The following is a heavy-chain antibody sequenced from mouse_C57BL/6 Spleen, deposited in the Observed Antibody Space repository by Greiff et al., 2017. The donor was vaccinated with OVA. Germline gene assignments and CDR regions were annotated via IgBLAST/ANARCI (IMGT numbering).Heavy chain of an antibody. CDR3: ARTLYYDLYFDV. V-gene: IGHV1-66*01. CDR1: GYSFTSYY. J-gene: IGHJ1*03. Sequence: VQLQESGPELVKPGASVKISCKASGYSFTSYYIHWVKQRPGQGLEWIGWIYPGSGNTKYNEKFKGKATLTADTSSSTAYIQLSSLTSEDSAVYYCARTLYYDLYFDVWGTGTTVTVSS. CDR2: IYPGSGNT. D-gene: IGHD2-4*01.